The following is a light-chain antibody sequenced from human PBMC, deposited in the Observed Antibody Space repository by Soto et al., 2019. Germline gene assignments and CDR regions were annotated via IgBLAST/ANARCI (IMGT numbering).Light chain of an antibody. CDR1: SSDVGGYNY. CDR2: EVS. J-gene: IGLJ2*01. CDR3: SSYTSSSPVV. V-gene: IGLV2-14*01. Sequence: QSALTQPASVSGSPGQSITISCTGTSSDVGGYNYVSWYQQHPGKAPKLMIYEVSNRPSGVSNRSSGSKSGNTASLTISGLQAEDEADYYCSSYTSSSPVVFGGGTKLPS.